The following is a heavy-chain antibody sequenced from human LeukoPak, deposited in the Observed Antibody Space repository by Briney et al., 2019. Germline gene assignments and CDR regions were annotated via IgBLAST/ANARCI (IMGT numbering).Heavy chain of an antibody. Sequence: GGSLRLSCAASGFTFSSYGMHWVRQAPGKGVGWVVVIWYDGSDEHYPDSVKGRFTIFRDNSKNTLYLQMNSLRAEDTAIYYCARAGDAFDLWGQGTLVTVAS. CDR3: ARAGDAFDL. CDR2: IWYDGSDE. J-gene: IGHJ3*01. CDR1: GFTFSSYG. V-gene: IGHV3-33*01.